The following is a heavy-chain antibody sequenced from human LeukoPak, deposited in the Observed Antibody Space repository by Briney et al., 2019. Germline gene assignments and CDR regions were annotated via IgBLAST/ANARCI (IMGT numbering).Heavy chain of an antibody. CDR1: GGPISNYF. Sequence: SETLSLTCTVSGGPISNYFGSWIRQPPGKGLEWIGYIYYSGSTNFNPSLKSRVTMSVDTSKNQFSLKLSSVTAADTAVYYCARDSGYNSPFDYWGQGTLVTVSS. J-gene: IGHJ4*02. D-gene: IGHD6-19*01. V-gene: IGHV4-59*01. CDR2: IYYSGST. CDR3: ARDSGYNSPFDY.